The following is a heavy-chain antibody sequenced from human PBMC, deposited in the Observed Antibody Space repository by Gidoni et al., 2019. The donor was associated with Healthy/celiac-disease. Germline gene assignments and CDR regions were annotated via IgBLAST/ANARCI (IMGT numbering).Heavy chain of an antibody. D-gene: IGHD3-22*01. J-gene: IGHJ5*02. CDR3: ARGHYYDSSDLNWFDP. CDR2: INHSGST. V-gene: IGHV4-34*01. CDR1: GGSFSGYY. Sequence: QVQLQQWGAGLLKPSETLSLTCSVYGGSFSGYYWSWIRQPPGKGLEWIGEINHSGSTNYNPSLKSRVTISVDTSKNQFSLKLSSVTAADTAVYDCARGHYYDSSDLNWFDPWGQGTLVTVSS.